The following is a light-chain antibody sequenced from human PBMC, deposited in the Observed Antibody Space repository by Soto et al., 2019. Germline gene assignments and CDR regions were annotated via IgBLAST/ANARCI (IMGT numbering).Light chain of an antibody. CDR1: NSNLGAGSD. J-gene: IGLJ3*02. V-gene: IGLV1-40*01. CDR3: QAYDYSLTAFV. CDR2: GNR. Sequence: QSVLTQPPSVSGDPGQRVTLSCTGNNSNLGAGSDVHWYQQLPGAAPKLAILGNRTRPSGVPERFAGAKSGTSASLAITGLQAEDEADYYCQAYDYSLTAFVFGGGTKLTVL.